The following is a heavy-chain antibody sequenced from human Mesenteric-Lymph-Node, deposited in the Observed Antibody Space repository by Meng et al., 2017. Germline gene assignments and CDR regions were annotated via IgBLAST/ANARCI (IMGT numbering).Heavy chain of an antibody. J-gene: IGHJ4*02. CDR3: AKIGSNHQFDL. CDR1: GYTFTVCY. V-gene: IGHV1-2*06. CDR2: INPHTGGI. D-gene: IGHD4-11*01. Sequence: QVQLVQSGDEVQKPGASAKVSCKASGYTFTVCYMHWVRQAPGQGLEWMGRINPHTGGINYAQEFQGRVAMTRDTSISTAYMELSRLRTDDTAVYYCAKIGSNHQFDLWGQGTLVTVSS.